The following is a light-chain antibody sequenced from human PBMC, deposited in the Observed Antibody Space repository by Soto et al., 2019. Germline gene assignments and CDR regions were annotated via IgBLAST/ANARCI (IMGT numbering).Light chain of an antibody. CDR1: QSVSSN. Sequence: IVMTKSPVTLSLHPGERATLSCRASQSVSSNLAWYQQKPGKAPRLLIYDASTRATGIPDRFSGSGSETEFTLTICSLQSEDFAVYYCQPCNWRLTFGGGTKVDI. J-gene: IGKJ4*01. CDR2: DAS. V-gene: IGKV3-15*01. CDR3: QPCNWRLT.